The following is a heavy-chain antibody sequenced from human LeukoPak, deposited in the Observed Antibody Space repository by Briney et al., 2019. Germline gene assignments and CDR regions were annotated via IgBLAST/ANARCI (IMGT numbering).Heavy chain of an antibody. CDR3: ARGQVVGATDYFDY. CDR1: GFTVSNHY. D-gene: IGHD1-26*01. CDR2: IYSGGGT. Sequence: GGSLRLSCAASGFTVSNHYMNWARQAPGKGLEWVSVIYSGGGTHYTDSVKGRFTISRDNSKNTLFLQMNNLRAEDTALYYCARGQVVGATDYFDYWRQGTPVTVAS. V-gene: IGHV3-53*01. J-gene: IGHJ4*02.